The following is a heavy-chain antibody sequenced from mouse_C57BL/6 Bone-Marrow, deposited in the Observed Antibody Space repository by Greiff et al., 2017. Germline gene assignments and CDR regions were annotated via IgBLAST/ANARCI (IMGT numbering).Heavy chain of an antibody. Sequence: QVQLQQSGPELVKPGASVKISCKASGYAFSSSWMNWVKQRPGKGLEWIGRIYPGDGDTNYNGKFKGKATLTVDKSSSTAYMQLSSLTSEDSAVYYCARSLGTSYWGQGTTLTVSS. CDR1: GYAFSSSW. V-gene: IGHV1-82*01. J-gene: IGHJ2*01. D-gene: IGHD3-1*01. CDR3: ARSLGTSY. CDR2: IYPGDGDT.